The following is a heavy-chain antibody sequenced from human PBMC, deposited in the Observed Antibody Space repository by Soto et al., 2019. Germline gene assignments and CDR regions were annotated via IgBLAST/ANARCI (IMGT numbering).Heavy chain of an antibody. J-gene: IGHJ6*02. V-gene: IGHV3-21*04. CDR2: ISSSSSYI. Sequence: PGGSLRLSCAASGFTFSSYSMNWVRQAPGKGLEWVSSISSSSSYIYYADSVKGRFTISRDNAKNSLYLQMNSLRAEDTAVYYCARQKAWTGEWLSLYAPGMDVWGQGTTVTVSS. D-gene: IGHD3-22*01. CDR3: ARQKAWTGEWLSLYAPGMDV. CDR1: GFTFSSYS.